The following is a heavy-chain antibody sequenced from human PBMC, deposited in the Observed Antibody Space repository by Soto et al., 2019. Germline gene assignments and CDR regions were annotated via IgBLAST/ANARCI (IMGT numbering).Heavy chain of an antibody. CDR2: ISSSSSYI. CDR1: GFTFSSYS. V-gene: IGHV3-21*01. D-gene: IGHD3-9*01. CDR3: AGSNYDILTGYYKRVY. Sequence: GGSMRLSCAASGFTFSSYSRNWVRQDTGKGLEWVSSISSSSSYIYYADSVKGRFTISRDNAKNSLYLQMNSLRAEDTAVYYCAGSNYDILTGYYKRVYWGQGTLVTVSS. J-gene: IGHJ4*02.